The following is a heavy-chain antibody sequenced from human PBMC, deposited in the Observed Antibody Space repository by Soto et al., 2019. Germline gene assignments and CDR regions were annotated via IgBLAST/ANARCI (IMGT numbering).Heavy chain of an antibody. V-gene: IGHV1-18*01. CDR2: ISGYNDYT. J-gene: IGHJ6*02. Sequence: QVQLVQSAAEVKKPGASVKVSCKASGYTFIRYGIAWVRQAPGQGLEWMGWISGYNDYTIYTQKPXXTDTRTTDPSSXTXYXXLMSLGSDDTAVYYCARGGYYDNVSGKLSDYGLDVWGQGTTVTVSS. CDR1: GYTFIRYG. D-gene: IGHD3-16*01. CDR3: ARGGYYDNVSGKLSDYGLDV.